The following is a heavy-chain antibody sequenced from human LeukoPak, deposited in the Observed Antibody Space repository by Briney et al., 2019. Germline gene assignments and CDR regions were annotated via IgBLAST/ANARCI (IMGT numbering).Heavy chain of an antibody. CDR3: ARAVAGTYFDL. D-gene: IGHD6-19*01. J-gene: IGHJ4*02. CDR1: GFTVSNYD. CDR2: IGIAGDT. V-gene: IGHV3-13*01. Sequence: GGSLGLSCAASGFTVSNYDMHCVRQATGKGLEWVSVIGIAGDTYYPGSVKGRFTISRENAKNSFYLQMNNLRAGDTAVYYCARAVAGTYFDLWGQGALVTVSS.